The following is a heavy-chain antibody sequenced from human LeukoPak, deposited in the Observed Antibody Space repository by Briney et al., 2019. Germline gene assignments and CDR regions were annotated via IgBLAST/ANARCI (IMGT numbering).Heavy chain of an antibody. V-gene: IGHV4-34*01. D-gene: IGHD3-16*02. Sequence: SSETLSLTCAVYGGSFSGYYWSWIRQPPGKGLEWIGEINHSGSTNYNPSLKSRVTISVDTSKNQFSLKLSSVTAADTAVYYCARLSYDYVWGSYRFDYWGQGTLVTVSS. J-gene: IGHJ4*02. CDR3: ARLSYDYVWGSYRFDY. CDR1: GGSFSGYY. CDR2: INHSGST.